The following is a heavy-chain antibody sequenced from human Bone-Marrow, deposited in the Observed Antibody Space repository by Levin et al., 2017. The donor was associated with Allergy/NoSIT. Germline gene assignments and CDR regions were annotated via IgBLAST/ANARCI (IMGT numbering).Heavy chain of an antibody. CDR3: ARVMEELGWYESFDN. Sequence: PGGSLRLSCETSGFIFENFGMHWVRQAPGKGLEWVAVIWYDGSHKYYTDSVGGRFTISRDNSKSTVYLEMSSLRVDDTAVYYCARVMEELGWYESFDNWGQGTLVTVSS. CDR1: GFIFENFG. V-gene: IGHV3-33*08. D-gene: IGHD6-19*01. CDR2: IWYDGSHK. J-gene: IGHJ4*02.